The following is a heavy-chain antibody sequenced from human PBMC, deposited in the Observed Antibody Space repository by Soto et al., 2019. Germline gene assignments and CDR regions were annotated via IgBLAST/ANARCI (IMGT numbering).Heavy chain of an antibody. D-gene: IGHD5-12*01. Sequence: QVQLVESGGGVVQPGRSLRLSCAASGFTFSSYGMHWVRQAPGKGLEWVAVISYDGSNKYYADSVKGRFTISRDNSKNTLYLQMNSLRAEDTAVYYCAKDLRDGYNWGFDYWGQGTLVTVSS. J-gene: IGHJ4*02. V-gene: IGHV3-30*18. CDR3: AKDLRDGYNWGFDY. CDR1: GFTFSSYG. CDR2: ISYDGSNK.